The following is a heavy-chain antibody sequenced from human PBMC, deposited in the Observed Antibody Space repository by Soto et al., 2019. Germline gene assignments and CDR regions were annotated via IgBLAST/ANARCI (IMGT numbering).Heavy chain of an antibody. CDR3: AKDMGYDLSPLGYFDY. J-gene: IGHJ4*02. Sequence: TGGSLRLSCAASGFTFDDCAMHWVRQAPGKGLEWVSGISWNSGSIGYADSVKGRFTISRDNAKNSLYLQMNSLRSEDTALYYCAKDMGYDLSPLGYFDYWGQGTLVTVSS. D-gene: IGHD5-12*01. CDR1: GFTFDDCA. CDR2: ISWNSGSI. V-gene: IGHV3-9*01.